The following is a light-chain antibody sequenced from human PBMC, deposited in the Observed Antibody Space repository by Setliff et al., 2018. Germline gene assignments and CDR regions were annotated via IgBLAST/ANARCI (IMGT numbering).Light chain of an antibody. V-gene: IGLV2-14*01. CDR2: EVS. J-gene: IGLJ1*01. Sequence: QSARAQPASVSGSPGQSITISCTGTSSDVGYYNYVSWYQQHPGEAPQLKIYEVSNRPSGVSDRFTGSKSGNTASLTISGLQAGDEADYYCSSHSSTGTYVFGTGTKVTVL. CDR1: SSDVGYYNY. CDR3: SSHSSTGTYV.